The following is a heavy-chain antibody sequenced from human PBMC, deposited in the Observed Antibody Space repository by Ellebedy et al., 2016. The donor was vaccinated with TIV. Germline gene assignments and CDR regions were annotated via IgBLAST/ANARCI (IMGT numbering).Heavy chain of an antibody. V-gene: IGHV3-21*01. CDR1: GFTFSSYS. CDR2: ISSSSSYI. D-gene: IGHD2-2*02. J-gene: IGHJ4*02. CDR3: ARGGYCSSTSCYMFDY. Sequence: GESLKTSCAASGFTFSSYSMNWVRPAPGKGLEWVSSISSSSSYIYYSDSVKGRFTISRDNAKNSLYLQMNSLRAEDTAVYYCARGGYCSSTSCYMFDYWGQGTLVTVSS.